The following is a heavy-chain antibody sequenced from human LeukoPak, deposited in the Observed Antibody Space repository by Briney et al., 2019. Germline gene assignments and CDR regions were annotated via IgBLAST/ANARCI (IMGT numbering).Heavy chain of an antibody. CDR3: ARESGYYYDTRYFDY. D-gene: IGHD3-22*01. Sequence: SGTLSLTCAVSGGSISSSNWWSWVRPPPGKGLEWIREIYHSGSTNYNPSLKSRVTISVDKSKNQFSLKLSSVTAADTAVYYCARESGYYYDTRYFDYWGQGTLVTVSS. J-gene: IGHJ4*02. CDR2: IYHSGST. CDR1: GGSISSSNW. V-gene: IGHV4-4*02.